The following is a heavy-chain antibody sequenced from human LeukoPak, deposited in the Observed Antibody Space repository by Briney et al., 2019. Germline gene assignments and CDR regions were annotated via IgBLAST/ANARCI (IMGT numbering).Heavy chain of an antibody. CDR1: GYTFTGSY. V-gene: IGHV1-2*02. CDR2: TNPSTGGT. J-gene: IGHJ4*02. CDR3: ARGGAFCSITTCHEFDH. D-gene: IGHD2-2*01. Sequence: ASVKVSCKTSGYTFTGSYLHWVRQVPGQGLEWMSWTNPSTGGTKSAQQFEGRVTMTRDTSNNTGYLELRSLRLDDTATYYCARGGAFCSITTCHEFDHWGQGTLVIVSS.